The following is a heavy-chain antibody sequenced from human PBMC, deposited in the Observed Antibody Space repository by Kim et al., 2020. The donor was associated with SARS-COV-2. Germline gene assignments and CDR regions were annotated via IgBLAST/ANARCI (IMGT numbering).Heavy chain of an antibody. Sequence: SVKVSCKASGGTFSSYAISWVRQAPGQGLEWMGGIIPIFGTANYAQKFQGRVTITADESTSTAYMELSSLRSEDTAVYYCARGVRYYYGSGSYSFRQSYWYFDLWGRGTLVTVSS. CDR2: IIPIFGTA. D-gene: IGHD3-10*01. CDR3: ARGVRYYYGSGSYSFRQSYWYFDL. V-gene: IGHV1-69*13. J-gene: IGHJ2*01. CDR1: GGTFSSYA.